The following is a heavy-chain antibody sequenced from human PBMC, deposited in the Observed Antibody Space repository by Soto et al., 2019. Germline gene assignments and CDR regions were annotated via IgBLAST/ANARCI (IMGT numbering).Heavy chain of an antibody. Sequence: GGSLRLSCATSGFTFRNYAMTWVRQAPGKGLEWVSGISSSGDNTYYPSSVRGRFTISRDNSKDTLFLQMSSLRAEDTATYYCAKFKGGVNDVLAIWGQGTMVTVSS. CDR2: ISSSGDNT. CDR3: AKFKGGVNDVLAI. V-gene: IGHV3-23*01. D-gene: IGHD6-25*01. CDR1: GFTFRNYA. J-gene: IGHJ3*02.